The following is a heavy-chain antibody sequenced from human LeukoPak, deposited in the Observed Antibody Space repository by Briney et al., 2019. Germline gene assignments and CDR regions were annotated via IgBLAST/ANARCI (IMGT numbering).Heavy chain of an antibody. D-gene: IGHD3-9*01. CDR3: AKDRGYDILTGLGNN. Sequence: PGGSLRLSCAASGFTFSDYYMSWIRQAPGKGLEWVSYISSSGSTIYYADSVKGRFTISRDNAKNSLYLQMNSLRAEDTAVYYCAKDRGYDILTGLGNNWGQGTLVAVSS. V-gene: IGHV3-11*04. J-gene: IGHJ4*02. CDR1: GFTFSDYY. CDR2: ISSSGSTI.